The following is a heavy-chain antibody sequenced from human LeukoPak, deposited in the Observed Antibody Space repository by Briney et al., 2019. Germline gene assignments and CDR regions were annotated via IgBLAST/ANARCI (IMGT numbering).Heavy chain of an antibody. J-gene: IGHJ5*02. Sequence: SQTLYLTCTVSGGSISTGSYYRSWIRQPAGKGLEWIGRIYTSGSTNYNPSLKSRVTISVDTSKNQFSLKLSSVTAADTAVYYCASTLVVPAASNWFDPWGQGTLVTVSS. CDR2: IYTSGST. CDR3: ASTLVVPAASNWFDP. D-gene: IGHD2-2*01. V-gene: IGHV4-61*02. CDR1: GGSISTGSYY.